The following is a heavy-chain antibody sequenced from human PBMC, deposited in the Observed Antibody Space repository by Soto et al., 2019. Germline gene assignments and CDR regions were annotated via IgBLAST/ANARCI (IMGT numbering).Heavy chain of an antibody. J-gene: IGHJ4*02. CDR2: INPITGGT. CDR3: ARDSLGGELQPFDY. D-gene: IGHD1-26*01. CDR1: GYTFTGYY. Sequence: ASVKVSCKASGYTFTGYYMHWVRQAPGQGLKWMGWINPITGGTNYAQKFQGWVTMTRDTSISTAYMELSRLRSDDTAVYYCARDSLGGELQPFDYWGQGTLVTVSS. V-gene: IGHV1-2*04.